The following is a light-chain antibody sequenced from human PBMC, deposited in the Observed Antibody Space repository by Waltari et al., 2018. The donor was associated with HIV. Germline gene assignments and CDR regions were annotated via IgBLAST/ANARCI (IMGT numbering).Light chain of an antibody. CDR1: QSVNSSN. Sequence: ELVLTQTPGTLSLSPGESATLSCRASQSVNSSNLAGYQQKPGQPPRLLISGASNRATGIPDRFSGSASGTEFTLSINTVEPEDFVLYFCQQFGSSRFTFGPGTKVDF. CDR3: QQFGSSRFT. V-gene: IGKV3-20*01. J-gene: IGKJ3*01. CDR2: GAS.